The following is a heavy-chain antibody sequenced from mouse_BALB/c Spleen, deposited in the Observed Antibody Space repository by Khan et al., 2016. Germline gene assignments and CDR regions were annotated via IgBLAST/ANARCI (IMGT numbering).Heavy chain of an antibody. CDR1: GYSITSDYA. J-gene: IGHJ2*01. D-gene: IGHD1-1*01. Sequence: EVQLQESGPGLVKPSQSLSLTCTVTGYSITSDYAWNWIRQFPGNKLEWMGYISYSGRTSYNPSRKSQRSITRDTSKNQFFLKLNSVTTEDTATYDGAGTCKRYYCYYIDYWGIGPTLTVAS. CDR3: AGTCKRYYCYYIDY. CDR2: ISYSGRT. V-gene: IGHV3-2*02.